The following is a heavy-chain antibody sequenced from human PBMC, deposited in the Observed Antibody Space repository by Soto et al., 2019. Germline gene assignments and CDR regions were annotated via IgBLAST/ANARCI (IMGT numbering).Heavy chain of an antibody. CDR2: IYSGGST. D-gene: IGHD2-2*01. CDR3: ARDSRNRNFFDY. J-gene: IGHJ4*02. CDR1: GFTVSSNY. V-gene: IGHV3-53*01. Sequence: GGSLRLSCAASGFTVSSNYMTWVRQAPGKGLEWVSVIYSGGSTYYADSVKGRFTISRDNSKNTLYLQMNSLRAEDTALYYCARDSRNRNFFDYWGQGTLVTDS.